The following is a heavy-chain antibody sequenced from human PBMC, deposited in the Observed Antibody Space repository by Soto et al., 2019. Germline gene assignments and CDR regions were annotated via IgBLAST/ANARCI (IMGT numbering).Heavy chain of an antibody. CDR3: VRPDSTGYYSH. CDR2: INPADSDT. D-gene: IGHD3-9*01. J-gene: IGHJ4*02. V-gene: IGHV5-51*01. Sequence: GEALKLSCTGSGYSFTHYWIGWVRQMPGKGLEWMGIINPADSDTRYSPSFQGQVTVSVDKSISTAYLQRGSLKASDTAMYYCVRPDSTGYYSHWGQGTPVTVAS. CDR1: GYSFTHYW.